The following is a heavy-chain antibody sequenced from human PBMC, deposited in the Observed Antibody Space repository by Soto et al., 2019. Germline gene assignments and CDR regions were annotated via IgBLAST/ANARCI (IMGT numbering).Heavy chain of an antibody. V-gene: IGHV1-46*01. CDR3: ARSRAPGASDAFDI. Sequence: ASVKVSCKASGYTFTRHYIYWVRQAPGEGLQWMGFINPSGGSPVYPQKFQGTVTMTSDTSTSTVYMELSSLRSEDTGVYYCARSRAPGASDAFDIWGQGXMVTVSS. CDR2: INPSGGSP. J-gene: IGHJ3*02. CDR1: GYTFTRHY. D-gene: IGHD2-8*02.